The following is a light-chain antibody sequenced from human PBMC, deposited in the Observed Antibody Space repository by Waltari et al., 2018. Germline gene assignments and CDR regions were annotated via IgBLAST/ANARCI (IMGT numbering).Light chain of an antibody. Sequence: ESVLTQSPATLSLSPGERAPLSCRASQRLGNFLAWYQQKPGQAPRLLVYDASKRATSVPVRFSGRGSGTDFTLTISNLEPEDFAVYVCQQYSNWPPTFGGGTTVEIK. J-gene: IGKJ4*01. CDR1: QRLGNF. CDR2: DAS. V-gene: IGKV3-11*01. CDR3: QQYSNWPPT.